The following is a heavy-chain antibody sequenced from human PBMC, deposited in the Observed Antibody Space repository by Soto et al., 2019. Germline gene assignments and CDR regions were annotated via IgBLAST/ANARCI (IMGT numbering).Heavy chain of an antibody. Sequence: GGSLRLSCAASAFTFSSYAIYWVRQAPGRGLEWVSGISGSGSGTYYADSVKGRFTISRDNSKNTLYLQMNSLRAEDTAVHYCAKGSSGYYDTFDYWGQGTLVTVSS. V-gene: IGHV3-23*01. CDR1: AFTFSSYA. CDR3: AKGSSGYYDTFDY. J-gene: IGHJ4*02. D-gene: IGHD3-22*01. CDR2: ISGSGSGT.